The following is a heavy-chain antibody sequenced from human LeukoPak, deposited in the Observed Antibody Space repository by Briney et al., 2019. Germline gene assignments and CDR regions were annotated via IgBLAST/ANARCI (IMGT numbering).Heavy chain of an antibody. CDR1: EFTFGIFG. J-gene: IGHJ4*02. CDR2: ISGSGGTT. Sequence: GGSRRLSFAASEFTFGIFGMNWVRQAPGKGLQWVAAISGSGGTTYYADSVKGRFTISRDNSKNTVYLQLSSLRAEDTAVYYCAKDPSDFLVDCWGQGTLVTVSS. CDR3: AKDPSDFLVDC. D-gene: IGHD2-21*02. V-gene: IGHV3-23*01.